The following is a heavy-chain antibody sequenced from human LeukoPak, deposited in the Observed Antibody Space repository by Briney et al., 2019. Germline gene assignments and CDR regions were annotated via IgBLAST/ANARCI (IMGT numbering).Heavy chain of an antibody. D-gene: IGHD3-22*01. CDR3: ARDNYYDSSGYYYDRYYYYGMDV. CDR2: IWYDGSNK. Sequence: PGGSLRLSCSASGFTFSSYGMHWVRQAPGKGLEWVAVIWYDGSNKYYADSVKGRFTISRDNSKNTLYLQMNSLRAEDTAVYYCARDNYYDSSGYYYDRYYYYGMDVWSQGTTVTVSS. CDR1: GFTFSSYG. J-gene: IGHJ6*02. V-gene: IGHV3-33*01.